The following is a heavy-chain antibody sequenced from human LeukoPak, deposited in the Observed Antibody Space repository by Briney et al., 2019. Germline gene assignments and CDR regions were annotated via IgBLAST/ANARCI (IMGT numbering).Heavy chain of an antibody. CDR1: GFTFSSYA. Sequence: PGRSLRLSCTASGFTFSSYAMHWVRQAPGKGLEWVAIISYDGSNKYYAYSVKGRFTISRDNSKNTLYLQMNSLRAEDTAVYYCARVTRMVVVVPAANEPSYYYYYVDVWGKGTTVTVSS. CDR3: ARVTRMVVVVPAANEPSYYYYYVDV. D-gene: IGHD2-2*01. V-gene: IGHV3-30-3*01. CDR2: ISYDGSNK. J-gene: IGHJ6*03.